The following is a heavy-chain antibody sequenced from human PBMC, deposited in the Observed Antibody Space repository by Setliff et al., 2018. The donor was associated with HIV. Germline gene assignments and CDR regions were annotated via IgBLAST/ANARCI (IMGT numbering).Heavy chain of an antibody. J-gene: IGHJ6*03. CDR2: IYTSRST. D-gene: IGHD3-9*01. Sequence: PSETLSLTCTVSGGSMISGSYFWSWTRQPAGKGLEWIGRIYTSRSTDYNPSLKSRLTISVDTSTNQFSLKLSSVTAADTAVYYCARHQHNFTGYYYYYYYVAVWGRGTMVTVSS. CDR3: ARHQHNFTGYYYYYYYVAV. V-gene: IGHV4-61*02. CDR1: GGSMISGSYF.